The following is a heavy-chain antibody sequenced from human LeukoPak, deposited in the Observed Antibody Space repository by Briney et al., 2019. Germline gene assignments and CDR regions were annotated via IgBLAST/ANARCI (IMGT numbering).Heavy chain of an antibody. D-gene: IGHD4-17*01. Sequence: PGGSLRLSCAASGFTFSNAWMSWVRQAPGKGLEWVGRIKSKTDGGTTDYAAPVKGRFTISRDDSKNTLYLPMNSLKTEDTAVYYCTTSLNYGEEDYWGQGTLVTVSS. CDR2: IKSKTDGGTT. J-gene: IGHJ4*02. V-gene: IGHV3-15*01. CDR1: GFTFSNAW. CDR3: TTSLNYGEEDY.